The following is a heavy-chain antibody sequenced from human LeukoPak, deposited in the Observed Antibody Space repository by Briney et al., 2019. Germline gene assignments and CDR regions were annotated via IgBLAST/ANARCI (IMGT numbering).Heavy chain of an antibody. CDR3: ARGALGYDILTGYPHYYYYYGMDV. D-gene: IGHD3-9*01. CDR1: GGSISSYY. J-gene: IGHJ6*02. CDR2: IYYSGST. Sequence: PSETLSLTCTVSGGSISSYYWGWIRQPPGKGLEWIGYIYYSGSTDYNPSLKSRVTISVDTSRKQLSLKLRSVTAADTAVYYCARGALGYDILTGYPHYYYYYGMDVWGQGTTVTVSS. V-gene: IGHV4-59*12.